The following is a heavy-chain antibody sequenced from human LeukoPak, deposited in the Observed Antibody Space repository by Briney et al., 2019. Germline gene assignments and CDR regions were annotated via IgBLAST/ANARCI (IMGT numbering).Heavy chain of an antibody. J-gene: IGHJ4*02. D-gene: IGHD2-2*02. V-gene: IGHV4-39*07. CDR2: IYHSGST. Sequence: SETLSLTCTVSGGSISSGDYYWSWIRQPPGKGLEWIGNIYHSGSTYKNPSLKSRVTISLDTSKNQFSLKLSSETAADTAMYYCARLSGAPVRHPIYHFDYWGQGTLVTVSS. CDR3: ARLSGAPVRHPIYHFDY. CDR1: GGSISSGDYY.